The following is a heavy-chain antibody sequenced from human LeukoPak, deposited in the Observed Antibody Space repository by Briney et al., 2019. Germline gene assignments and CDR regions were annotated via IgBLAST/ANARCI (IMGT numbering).Heavy chain of an antibody. CDR2: ISGSGGST. V-gene: IGHV3-23*01. J-gene: IGHJ4*02. CDR1: RFTFSSYA. CDR3: AKDFRYCSSTSCYGENSY. Sequence: QHWGVLRLSCAASRFTFSSYAMSWVRQAPGKGLEWVSAISGSGGSTYYADSVKGRFTISRDNSKNTLYLQMNSLRAEDTAVYYCAKDFRYCSSTSCYGENSYWGQGTLVTVSS. D-gene: IGHD2-2*01.